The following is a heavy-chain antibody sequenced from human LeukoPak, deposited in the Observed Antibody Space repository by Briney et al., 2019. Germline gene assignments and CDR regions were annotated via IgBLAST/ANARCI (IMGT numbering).Heavy chain of an antibody. V-gene: IGHV1-2*02. CDR3: ARDFGSSGYPDY. J-gene: IGHJ4*02. CDR1: GYTFTGYY. Sequence: ASVKVSCKASGYTFTGYYMHGVRQAPGQGLEWMVWINPNSGGTNYAQKFQGRVTMTSDTSISTAYMELSRLRSDDTAVYYCARDFGSSGYPDYWGQGTLVTVSS. D-gene: IGHD3-22*01. CDR2: INPNSGGT.